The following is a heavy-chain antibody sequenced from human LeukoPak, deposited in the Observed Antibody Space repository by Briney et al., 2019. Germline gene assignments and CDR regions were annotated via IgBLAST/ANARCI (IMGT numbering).Heavy chain of an antibody. D-gene: IGHD2-15*01. CDR1: ELTFSSYA. CDR3: ANQYCSGGSCYTDWFDP. CDR2: VSGSGGST. J-gene: IGHJ5*02. Sequence: GGTLRLSCAASELTFSSYAMNWVRQAPGKGLEWVSGVSGSGGSTYYADSVKGRFTISRDNSKNTRYLQMNSLRAEDTAVYYCANQYCSGGSCYTDWFDPWGQGTLVTVSS. V-gene: IGHV3-23*01.